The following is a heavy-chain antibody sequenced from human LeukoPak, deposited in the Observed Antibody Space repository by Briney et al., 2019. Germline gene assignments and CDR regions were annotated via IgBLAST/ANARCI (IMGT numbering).Heavy chain of an antibody. V-gene: IGHV1-69*13. CDR1: GGTFSSYA. CDR3: ARTGVGGVIVGYFDY. J-gene: IGHJ4*02. CDR2: IIPIFGTA. Sequence: SVKVSCKASGGTFSSYAISWVRQAPGQGLEWMGGIIPIFGTANYAQKFQGRVTITADESTSTAYMELSSLRSEDTAVYYCARTGVGGVIVGYFDYWGQGTLVTVSS. D-gene: IGHD3-16*02.